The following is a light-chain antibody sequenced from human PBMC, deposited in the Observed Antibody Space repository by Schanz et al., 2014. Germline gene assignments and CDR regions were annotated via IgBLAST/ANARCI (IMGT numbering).Light chain of an antibody. CDR1: SSDVGGYNY. CDR2: DVN. V-gene: IGLV2-14*01. Sequence: QSALTQPASVSGSPGQSITISCTGTSSDVGGYNYVSWYQQNPGKAPKFIIYDVNNRPSGVSNRFSGSKSGNTASLTISGLQAEDEADYYCSSYSSSSTSVVFGGGTKVTVL. J-gene: IGLJ2*01. CDR3: SSYSSSSTSVV.